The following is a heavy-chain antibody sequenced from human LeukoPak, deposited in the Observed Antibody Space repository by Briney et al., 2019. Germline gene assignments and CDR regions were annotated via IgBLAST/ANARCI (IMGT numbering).Heavy chain of an antibody. V-gene: IGHV3-30*04. Sequence: GGSLRLSCAASGFTFSDYAMYWVRQAPGKGLEWVAVISYEGINKYYADSVKGRFTISRDISKNTLYLQMNSLRTEDTAVYYCARDRLGLRLGDVSPAEESDYWGQGTLVTVSS. J-gene: IGHJ4*02. D-gene: IGHD3-16*02. CDR2: ISYEGINK. CDR3: ARDRLGLRLGDVSPAEESDY. CDR1: GFTFSDYA.